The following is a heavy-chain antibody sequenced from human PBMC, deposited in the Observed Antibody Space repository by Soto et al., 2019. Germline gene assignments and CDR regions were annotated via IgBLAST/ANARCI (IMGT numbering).Heavy chain of an antibody. Sequence: QVQLVQSGAEEKKPGASVKVSCKAYGYTFTGYAMHWERQAPGQRLEWMGWINAGNGNTKYSQKFQGRVTITRDTSASTAYMELSSLRSEDTAVYYCARAVAVPADFDYWGQGTLVTVSS. CDR2: INAGNGNT. CDR1: GYTFTGYA. V-gene: IGHV1-3*05. D-gene: IGHD6-19*01. CDR3: ARAVAVPADFDY. J-gene: IGHJ4*02.